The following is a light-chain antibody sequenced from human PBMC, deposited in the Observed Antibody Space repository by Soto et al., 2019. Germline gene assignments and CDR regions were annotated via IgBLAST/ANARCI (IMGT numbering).Light chain of an antibody. CDR1: HDIRNY. CDR3: QQSENLPYT. CDR2: DTS. Sequence: DIQLTQSPSSLSASVGDRVSITCQASHDIRNYLNWYQHKPGRAPKLLIYDTSNLETGVPTRFGGSASGTNFSFITTGLQPEDVATYYCQQSENLPYTFGQGTKLEI. V-gene: IGKV1-33*01. J-gene: IGKJ2*01.